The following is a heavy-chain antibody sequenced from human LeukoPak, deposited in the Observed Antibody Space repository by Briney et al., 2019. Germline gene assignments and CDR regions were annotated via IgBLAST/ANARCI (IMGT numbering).Heavy chain of an antibody. V-gene: IGHV3-30*04. CDR3: AREGGYSGSSRDCYFDY. D-gene: IGHD1-26*01. CDR1: GFTFSSYA. CDR2: ISYDGSNK. Sequence: GGSLRLSCAASGFTFSSYAMHWVRQAPGKGLEWGAVISYDGSNKYYADSVKGRFTISRDNSKNTLYLQMNSLRAEDTAVYYCAREGGYSGSSRDCYFDYWGQGTLVTVSS. J-gene: IGHJ4*02.